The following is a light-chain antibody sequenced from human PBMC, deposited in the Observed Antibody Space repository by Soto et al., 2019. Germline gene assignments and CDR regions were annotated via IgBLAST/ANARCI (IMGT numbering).Light chain of an antibody. CDR2: GAS. J-gene: IGKJ1*01. CDR3: QQYGSSPWT. Sequence: IVLTQSPGTLSLSPGDRATLSCRASQRVSARYLAWYHQKPGQAPRLLIFGASDRATGIPARFSGSGSGTEFTLTSSSLQSEDSAVYYCQQYGSSPWTFGQGTKVDIK. CDR1: QRVSARY. V-gene: IGKV3-20*01.